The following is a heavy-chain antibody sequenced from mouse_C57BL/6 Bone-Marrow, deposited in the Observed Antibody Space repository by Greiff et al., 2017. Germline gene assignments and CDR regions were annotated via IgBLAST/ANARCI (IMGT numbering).Heavy chain of an antibody. J-gene: IGHJ1*03. CDR1: GYSFTDYN. Sequence: EVQLQESGPELVKRGASVQISCKASGYSFTDYNMNWVKQSNGKSVERIGVINRNYGTIRSNHKFKGKATLTVDQSSSTAYLQLNSLASEDSAVYYCARPHYYGSSYWYFDVWGTVTTVTVSS. D-gene: IGHD1-1*01. V-gene: IGHV1-39*01. CDR2: INRNYGTI. CDR3: ARPHYYGSSYWYFDV.